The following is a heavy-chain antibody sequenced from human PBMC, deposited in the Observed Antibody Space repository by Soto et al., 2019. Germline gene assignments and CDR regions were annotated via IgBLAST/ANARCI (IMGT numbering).Heavy chain of an antibody. CDR2: IDRDGSRT. CDR1: GFIFSNFL. D-gene: IGHD4-4*01. CDR3: VREVQFQSFGY. J-gene: IGHJ4*02. V-gene: IGHV3-74*01. Sequence: EVQLVESGGGLVQPGESLRLSCAASGFIFSNFLMHWVRQVPGEGLVWLARIDRDGSRTRYADSVKGRFRISKDNAKKKLYLEMNSLSAEDTAMYYCVREVQFQSFGYWGQGTLVTVSS.